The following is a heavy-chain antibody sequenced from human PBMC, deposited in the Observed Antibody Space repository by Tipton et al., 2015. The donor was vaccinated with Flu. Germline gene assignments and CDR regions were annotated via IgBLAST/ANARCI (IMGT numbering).Heavy chain of an antibody. CDR1: GYSISIGYH. J-gene: IGHJ5*02. CDR2: IYHSGSN. Sequence: TLSLTCAVSGYSISIGYHWGWIRQPPGKGLEWIGSIYHSGSNYYNPSLKSRVTISVDTSKNQFSLKPSSVTAADTAVYYCARRYCSGGSCVTGWFDPWGQGNRVTVS. CDR3: ARRYCSGGSCVTGWFDP. V-gene: IGHV4-38-2*01. D-gene: IGHD2-15*01.